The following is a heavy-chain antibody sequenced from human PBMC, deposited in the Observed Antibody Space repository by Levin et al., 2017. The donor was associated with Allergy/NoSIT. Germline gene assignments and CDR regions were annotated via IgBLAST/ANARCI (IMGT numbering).Heavy chain of an antibody. D-gene: IGHD5-12*01. V-gene: IGHV3-30-3*01. CDR2: ISYDGSNK. Sequence: TGGSLRLSCAASGFTFSSYAMHWVRQAPGKGLEWVAVISYDGSNKYYADSVKGRFTISRDNSKNTLYLQMNSLRAEDTAVYYCARDTGYHLDYWGQGTLVTVSS. CDR1: GFTFSSYA. CDR3: ARDTGYHLDY. J-gene: IGHJ4*02.